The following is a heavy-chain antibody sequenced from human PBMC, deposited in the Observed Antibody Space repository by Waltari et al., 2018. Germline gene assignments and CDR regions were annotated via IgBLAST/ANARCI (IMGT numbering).Heavy chain of an antibody. J-gene: IGHJ2*01. V-gene: IGHV4-38-2*02. D-gene: IGHD1-26*01. Sequence: QVQLQESGPGLVKPSETLSLTCTVSGYSISSGYYWGWIRQPPGKGLEWIGSIDHSGSTYSNPSLKILVTISVDTSKTQFSLKLSSVTAADTAVYYCAREPIVGATAFWYFDLWGRGTLVTVSS. CDR1: GYSISSGYY. CDR3: AREPIVGATAFWYFDL. CDR2: IDHSGST.